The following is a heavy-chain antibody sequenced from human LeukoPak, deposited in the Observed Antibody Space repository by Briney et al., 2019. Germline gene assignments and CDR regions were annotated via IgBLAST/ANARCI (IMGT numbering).Heavy chain of an antibody. J-gene: IGHJ4*02. D-gene: IGHD2-2*03. Sequence: GGSLRLSCAASGFTFSSYWMSWVRQAPGKGLEWVANIKQDGSEKYYVDSVKGRFTISRDNAKNSLYLQMNSLRAEDTAVYYCARDGPLGIVVVPAARPFDYWGQGTLVTVSS. CDR3: ARDGPLGIVVVPAARPFDY. V-gene: IGHV3-7*01. CDR2: IKQDGSEK. CDR1: GFTFSSYW.